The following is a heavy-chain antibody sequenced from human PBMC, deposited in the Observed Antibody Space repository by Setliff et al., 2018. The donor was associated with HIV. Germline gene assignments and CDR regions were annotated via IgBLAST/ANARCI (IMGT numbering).Heavy chain of an antibody. D-gene: IGHD3-22*01. J-gene: IGHJ4*02. CDR3: ASGEPYYYDSTGYSGNYFDY. CDR2: IYHGGST. V-gene: IGHV4-4*02. CDR1: GGSISSSNW. Sequence: SETLSLTCAVSGGSISSSNWWSWVRQPPGKGLEWIGEIYHGGSTNYNPSLKSRVTISVDKSKNQFSLKLASVTAADAAVYYCASGEPYYYDSTGYSGNYFDYWGQGTLVTVSS.